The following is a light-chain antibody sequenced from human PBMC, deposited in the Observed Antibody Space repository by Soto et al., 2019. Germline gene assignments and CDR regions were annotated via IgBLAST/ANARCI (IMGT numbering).Light chain of an antibody. J-gene: IGKJ5*01. CDR3: QQYYSTPSN. V-gene: IGKV4-1*01. CDR2: WAS. Sequence: DIAMPQSPDSLGACLGYRASIRGNSSLSVVLTSTNKNYLAWYQQKTGQPPKLLIYWASTQESGVPDRFSASGSGTDFTLTITSLQAQDVAVYYCQQYYSTPSNFGQGTRLENK. CDR1: LSVVLTSTNKNY.